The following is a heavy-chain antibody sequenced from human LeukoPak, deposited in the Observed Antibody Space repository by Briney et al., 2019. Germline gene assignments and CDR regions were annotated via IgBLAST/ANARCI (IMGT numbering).Heavy chain of an antibody. J-gene: IGHJ3*02. D-gene: IGHD3-22*01. CDR2: INPNSGGT. V-gene: IGHV1-2*02. CDR3: AILPITMIVVAGAFDI. Sequence: ASVKVSCKASGYTFTSYYMHWVRQAPGQGLEWMGWINPNSGGTNYAQKFQGRVTMTRDTSISTAYMELSRLRSDDTAVYYCAILPITMIVVAGAFDIWGQGTMVTVSS. CDR1: GYTFTSYY.